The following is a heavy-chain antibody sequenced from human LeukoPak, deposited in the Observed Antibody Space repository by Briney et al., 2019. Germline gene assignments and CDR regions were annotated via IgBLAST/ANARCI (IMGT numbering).Heavy chain of an antibody. Sequence: KPGASVKVSCKASGYTFTGYYIHWVRQAPGQGLEWMGWINPNSGGTNYAQKFQGRVTMTRDTSISTAYMELSRLRSDDTAVYYCARVARKNYDFFHFWGQGTMVTVSS. J-gene: IGHJ3*01. CDR3: ARVARKNYDFFHF. CDR1: GYTFTGYY. CDR2: INPNSGGT. V-gene: IGHV1-2*02. D-gene: IGHD3-3*01.